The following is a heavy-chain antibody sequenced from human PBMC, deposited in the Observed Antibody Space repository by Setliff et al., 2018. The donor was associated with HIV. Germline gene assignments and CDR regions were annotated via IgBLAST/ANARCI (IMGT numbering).Heavy chain of an antibody. CDR3: ARGGASSKYLDP. CDR2: ISDSGTT. D-gene: IGHD2-15*01. V-gene: IGHV4-59*01. CDR1: GGSISPYY. Sequence: PSETLSLTCTVSGGSISPYYWSWIRQPPGKGLEWIAWISDSGTTNYNPSLKSRVTLSVDTSKNQFSLSLTSVTGADTAGYYCARGGASSKYLDPWGQGAVVTVSS. J-gene: IGHJ5*02.